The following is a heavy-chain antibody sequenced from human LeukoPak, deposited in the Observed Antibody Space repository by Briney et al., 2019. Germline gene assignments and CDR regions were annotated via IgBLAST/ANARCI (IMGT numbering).Heavy chain of an antibody. CDR3: ARGVGGAASP. D-gene: IGHD2-2*01. J-gene: IGHJ5*02. Sequence: GASVKVSCKASGYTFTSYDINWVRQATGQGLEWMGWMNPNSGNTDYAQKFQGRVIMTRDTSISTAYMELSRLRSDDTAVYYCARGVGGAASPWGQGTLVTVSS. CDR2: MNPNSGNT. CDR1: GYTFTSYD. V-gene: IGHV1-8*01.